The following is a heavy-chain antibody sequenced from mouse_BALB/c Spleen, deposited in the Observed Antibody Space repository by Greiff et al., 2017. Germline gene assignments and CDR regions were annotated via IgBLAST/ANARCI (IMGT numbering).Heavy chain of an antibody. Sequence: DVQLQESGPGLVKPSQSLSLTCSVTGYSITSGYYWNWIRQFPGNKLEWMGYISYDGSNNYNPSLKNRISITRDTSKNQFFLKLNSVTTEDTATYYCARERDNYYYAMDYWGQGTSVTVSS. CDR1: GYSITSGYY. V-gene: IGHV3-6*02. D-gene: IGHD1-3*01. CDR3: ARERDNYYYAMDY. J-gene: IGHJ4*01. CDR2: ISYDGSN.